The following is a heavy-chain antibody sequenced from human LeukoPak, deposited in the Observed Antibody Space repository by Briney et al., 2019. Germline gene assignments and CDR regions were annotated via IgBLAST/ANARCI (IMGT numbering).Heavy chain of an antibody. Sequence: SETLSLTCAVYGGSFSGYYWSWIRQPPGKGLEWIGYIYHSGSTYYNPSLKSRVTISVDRSKNQFSLKLSSVTAADTAVYYCARGGDGYSQRPFDYWGQGTLVTVSS. CDR2: IYHSGST. CDR3: ARGGDGYSQRPFDY. V-gene: IGHV4-34*01. D-gene: IGHD5-24*01. J-gene: IGHJ4*02. CDR1: GGSFSGYY.